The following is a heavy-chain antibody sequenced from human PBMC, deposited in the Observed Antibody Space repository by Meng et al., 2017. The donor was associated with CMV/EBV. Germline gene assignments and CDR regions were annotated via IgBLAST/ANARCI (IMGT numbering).Heavy chain of an antibody. CDR3: ARGGALAAFDI. J-gene: IGHJ3*02. V-gene: IGHV4-59*01. D-gene: IGHD3-16*01. CDR1: GDSISSYY. CDR2: IYYVGSA. Sequence: SETLSLTCTVSGDSISSYYWAWIRQPPGKGLEWIGSIYYVGSANYGRSLSGRVTISMDTSKNQFSLKLSSVTAADTAVYYCARGGALAAFDIWGQGTMVTVSS.